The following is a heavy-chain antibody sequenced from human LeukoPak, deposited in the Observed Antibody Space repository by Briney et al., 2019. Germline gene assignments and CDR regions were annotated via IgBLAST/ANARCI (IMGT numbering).Heavy chain of an antibody. J-gene: IGHJ4*02. CDR1: GFTFSGYA. D-gene: IGHD6-6*01. CDR3: AKYFSSSSVVDY. Sequence: GGSLRLSCAASGFTFSGYAMSWVRQAPGKGLEWVSAISGSGGSTYYADSVKGRFTISRDNSKNTLYLQMNSLRAEDTAVYYCAKYFSSSSVVDYWGQGTLVTVSS. CDR2: ISGSGGST. V-gene: IGHV3-23*01.